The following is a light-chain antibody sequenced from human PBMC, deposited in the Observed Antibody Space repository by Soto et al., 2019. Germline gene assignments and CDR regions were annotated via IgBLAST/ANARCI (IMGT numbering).Light chain of an antibody. Sequence: IVFTQAPGTPSLSPGERASLSCRARQSVNSNYLAWYQQRPGQAPRLLIYGASHRTTGIPDRFSASGSGTDFTLTISRLEPEDFAVYYCQQYGSSPPITFGQGTKVDIK. CDR1: QSVNSNY. CDR2: GAS. CDR3: QQYGSSPPIT. J-gene: IGKJ1*01. V-gene: IGKV3-20*01.